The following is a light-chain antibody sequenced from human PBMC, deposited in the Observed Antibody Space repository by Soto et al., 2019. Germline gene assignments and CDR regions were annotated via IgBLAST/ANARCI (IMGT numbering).Light chain of an antibody. V-gene: IGLV2-14*03. CDR3: SSFTNTNTGV. CDR1: SSDIGAYNY. J-gene: IGLJ3*02. Sequence: QSALTQPASVSGSPGQSITISCTGTSSDIGAYNYVSWHQQYPGKAPKLMIYDVSNRPSGVSNRFSGSKSDNTASLTISGLQAEDEADYYCSSFTNTNTGVFGGGTQLTVL. CDR2: DVS.